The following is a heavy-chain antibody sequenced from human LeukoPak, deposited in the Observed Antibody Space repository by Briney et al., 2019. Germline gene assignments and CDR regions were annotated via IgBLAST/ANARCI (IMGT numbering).Heavy chain of an antibody. Sequence: KSSETLSLTCAVYGGSFSGYYWSWIRQPPGKGLEWIGEINHSGSTNYNPSLKSRVTISVDTSKNQFSLKLSSVTAADTAVYYCAREYYYGSGVDYWGQGTLVTVSS. CDR1: GGSFSGYY. V-gene: IGHV4-34*01. J-gene: IGHJ4*02. CDR3: AREYYYGSGVDY. CDR2: INHSGST. D-gene: IGHD3-10*01.